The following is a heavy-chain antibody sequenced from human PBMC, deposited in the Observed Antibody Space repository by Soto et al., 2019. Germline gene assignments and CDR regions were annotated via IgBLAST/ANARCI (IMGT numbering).Heavy chain of an antibody. D-gene: IGHD3-9*01. V-gene: IGHV1-46*01. J-gene: IGHJ4*02. CDR2: INPGGGRT. CDR1: GYTFTTYS. CDR3: ARDGGYDVLTGHYILLYYLDN. Sequence: GASVKVSCKDSGYTFTTYSMHWVRQTPGHGLEWMGVINPGGGRTSYAQKFQGRVTMTRDTSTSTVHMELSNLRSEDTAVYFCARDGGYDVLTGHYILLYYLDNWGLGTLVTVSS.